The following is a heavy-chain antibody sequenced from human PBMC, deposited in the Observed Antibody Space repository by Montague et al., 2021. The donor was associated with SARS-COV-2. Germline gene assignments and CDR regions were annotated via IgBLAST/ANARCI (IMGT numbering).Heavy chain of an antibody. J-gene: IGHJ4*02. V-gene: IGHV1-8*01. Sequence: SVKVSCKASGYTFTSYDINWVRQATGQGLEWMGWMNPNSGNTGYAQKFQGRVTMTRYTSISTAYMELSSLRSEDTAVYYCARAQYCYDSSGYYPAYWGQGTLVTVSS. CDR3: ARAQYCYDSSGYYPAY. D-gene: IGHD3-22*01. CDR2: MNPNSGNT. CDR1: GYTFTSYD.